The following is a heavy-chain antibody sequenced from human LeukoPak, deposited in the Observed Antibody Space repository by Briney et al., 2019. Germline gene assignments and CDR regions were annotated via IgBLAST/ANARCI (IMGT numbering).Heavy chain of an antibody. V-gene: IGHV5-51*01. D-gene: IGHD5-12*01. CDR2: IYPGDSDT. CDR1: GSPFTSYW. CDR3: ARQVRYSGYDFDY. J-gene: IGHJ4*02. Sequence: GGSLQISCQGSGSPFTSYWIGGGRPLPGKGLEWMGIIYPGDSDTKYSPSFQGQVTISADKSISTAYLQWSSLKASDTAMYYCARQVRYSGYDFDYWGQGTLVTVSS.